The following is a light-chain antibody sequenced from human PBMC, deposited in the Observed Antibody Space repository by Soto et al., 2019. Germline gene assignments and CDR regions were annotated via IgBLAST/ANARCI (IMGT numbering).Light chain of an antibody. CDR1: SSGVGGYNY. CDR3: CSYAGSYTLV. V-gene: IGLV2-11*01. CDR2: DVS. Sequence: QSVLTQPRSVSGSPGQSVTISCTGTSSGVGGYNYVSWYQQQPGKAPKLMIYDVSKRPSGVPDRFSGSKSGNTASLTISGLQAEDEADYYCCSYAGSYTLVFGGGTKLTVL. J-gene: IGLJ2*01.